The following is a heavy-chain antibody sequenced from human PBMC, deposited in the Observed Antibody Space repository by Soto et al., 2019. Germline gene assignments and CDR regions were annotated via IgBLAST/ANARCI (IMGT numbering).Heavy chain of an antibody. V-gene: IGHV3-23*01. CDR1: GFTFSSYA. Sequence: PGGSLRLSCAASGFTFSSYAMSWVRQAPGKGLEWVSAISGSGGSTYYADSVKGRFTISRDSSKNTLYLQMNSLRAEDTAVYYCASSLFGYSSGWYYFDYWGQGTLVTVSS. J-gene: IGHJ4*02. CDR3: ASSLFGYSSGWYYFDY. CDR2: ISGSGGST. D-gene: IGHD6-19*01.